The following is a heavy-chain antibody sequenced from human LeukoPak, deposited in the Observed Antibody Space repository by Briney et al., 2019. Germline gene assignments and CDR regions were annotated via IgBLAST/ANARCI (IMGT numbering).Heavy chain of an antibody. CDR2: IKSKTDGGTT. V-gene: IGHV3-15*01. J-gene: IGHJ4*02. Sequence: GGSLRLSCAASGFTFSNAWMSWVRQAPGKGLEWVGRIKSKTDGGTTDYAAPVKGRSTISRDDSKNTLYLQMNSLKTEDTAVYYCTSKPMDYYGSGSLDYWGQGTLVTASS. CDR1: GFTFSNAW. CDR3: TSKPMDYYGSGSLDY. D-gene: IGHD3-10*01.